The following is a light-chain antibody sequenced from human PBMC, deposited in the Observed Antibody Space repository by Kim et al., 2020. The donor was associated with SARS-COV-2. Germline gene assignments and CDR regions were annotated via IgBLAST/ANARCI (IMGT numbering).Light chain of an antibody. J-gene: IGKJ1*01. V-gene: IGKV3-15*01. CDR1: QCVSSN. CDR2: GAS. CDR3: QQYYNWPPWA. Sequence: EIVMTQSPATLSVSPGERATLSCRSSQCVSSNLAWYQQKPDQAPRLLIYGASTRATGIPARFSGSGSGTEFTLTISSLQSEDFAVYYCQQYYNWPPWAFGQGTKVDIK.